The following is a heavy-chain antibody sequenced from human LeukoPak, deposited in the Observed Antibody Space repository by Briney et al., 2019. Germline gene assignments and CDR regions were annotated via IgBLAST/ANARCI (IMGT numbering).Heavy chain of an antibody. CDR2: IQQDGSEK. CDR1: GFTFRSYG. CDR3: ARDLTGASGY. D-gene: IGHD3-10*01. V-gene: IGHV3-7*01. J-gene: IGHJ4*02. Sequence: QAGGSLRLSCAASGFTFRSYGMSWVRQAPGKGLEWVANIQQDGSEKYYMDSVKGRFTISRDNAKNSLYLQMNSLRAEDTAVYYCARDLTGASGYWGQGTLVTVSS.